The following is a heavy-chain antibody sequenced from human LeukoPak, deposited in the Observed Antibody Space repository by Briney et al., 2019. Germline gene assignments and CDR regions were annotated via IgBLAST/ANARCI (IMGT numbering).Heavy chain of an antibody. J-gene: IGHJ3*01. V-gene: IGHV3-74*01. D-gene: IGHD2-2*01. CDR2: VHSDGTIT. Sequence: GGSLRLSCAASGFTFCNYWINWVRQAPGKGLVWVSRVHSDGTITNYADSVKGRFSISRGSAKNTLYLQMSSLRSEDTAVYYCAREHEDCTGTTCYRAFDVWGQGTMVTVS. CDR3: AREHEDCTGTTCYRAFDV. CDR1: GFTFCNYW.